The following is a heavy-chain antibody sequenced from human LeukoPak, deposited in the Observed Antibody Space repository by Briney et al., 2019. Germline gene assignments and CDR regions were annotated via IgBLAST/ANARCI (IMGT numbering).Heavy chain of an antibody. D-gene: IGHD1-7*01. CDR2: ISKDGSDK. J-gene: IGHJ4*02. CDR1: GFTFSDYA. V-gene: IGHV3-30-3*01. CDR3: ARDYWWNYDY. Sequence: PGGSLRLSCAAPGFTFSDYAMHWVRQAPGKGLEWEAVISKDGSDKYYPGSVRGRFTISRDNSKDTIYLQMDSLRAEDTAIYYCARDYWWNYDYWGQGTLVTVSS.